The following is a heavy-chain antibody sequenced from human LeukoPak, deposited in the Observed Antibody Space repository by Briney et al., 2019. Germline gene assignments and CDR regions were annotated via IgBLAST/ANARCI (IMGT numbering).Heavy chain of an antibody. V-gene: IGHV3-33*03. J-gene: IGHJ1*01. CDR2: IWYDGSNK. CDR3: AKESGIRSYGAYFPH. Sequence: AGGSLRLSCAASGFTFSSYAMHWVRQAPGKGLEWVAVIWYDGSNKYYADSVKGRFTISRDNSKSTLYLQMNSLRAEDTAVYYCAKESGIRSYGAYFPHWGQGTLVTVSS. D-gene: IGHD4-17*01. CDR1: GFTFSSYA.